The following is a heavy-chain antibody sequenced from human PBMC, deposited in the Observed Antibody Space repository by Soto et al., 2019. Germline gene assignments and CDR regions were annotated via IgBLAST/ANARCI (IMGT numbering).Heavy chain of an antibody. CDR2: IYYSGST. Sequence: SETLSLTCTVSGGSISSGGYYWSWIRQHPGKGLEWIGYIYYSGSTYYNPSLKSRVTISVDTSKNQFSLKLSSVTAADTAVYYCARILRYFDWLLNGPGHMDVWGKGTTVTVSS. J-gene: IGHJ6*03. V-gene: IGHV4-31*03. CDR1: GGSISSGGYY. CDR3: ARILRYFDWLLNGPGHMDV. D-gene: IGHD3-9*01.